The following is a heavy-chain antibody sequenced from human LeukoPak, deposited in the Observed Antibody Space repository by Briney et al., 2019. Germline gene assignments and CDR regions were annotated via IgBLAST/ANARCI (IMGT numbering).Heavy chain of an antibody. J-gene: IGHJ6*02. CDR1: GFTFSSYG. D-gene: IGHD1-26*01. CDR2: IRYDGSNK. V-gene: IGHV3-30*02. CDR3: AKDAEERLNYYGMDV. Sequence: PGGSLRLSCAASGFTFSSYGMHWVRQAPGKGLEWVAFIRYDGSNKYYADSVKGRFTISRDNSKNTLYLQMNSLRAEDTAVYSCAKDAEERLNYYGMDVWGQGTMVTVSS.